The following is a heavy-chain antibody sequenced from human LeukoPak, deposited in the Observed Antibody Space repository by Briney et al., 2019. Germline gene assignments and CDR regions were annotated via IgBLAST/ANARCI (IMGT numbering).Heavy chain of an antibody. J-gene: IGHJ4*02. CDR3: AREMITFGGVIVIPADYFDY. CDR2: IYTSGST. V-gene: IGHV4-4*07. Sequence: SETLCLTCTVSGGSITSYYWSWIRQPAGKGLDWIGRIYTSGSTNYNPSLKSRVTMSVDTSKNHFSLKLSSVTAADTAVHYCAREMITFGGVIVIPADYFDYWGQGTLVTVSS. D-gene: IGHD3-16*02. CDR1: GGSITSYY.